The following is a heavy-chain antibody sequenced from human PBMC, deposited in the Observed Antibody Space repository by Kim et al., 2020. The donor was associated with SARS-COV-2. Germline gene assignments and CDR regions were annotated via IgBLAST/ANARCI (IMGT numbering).Heavy chain of an antibody. Sequence: SETLSLTCDVYGGSFSGYYWSWIRQSPGRGLEWIGEINQSGSTNYNPSLQSRVTILIDMSKTQFILRLSSVNAADRGLYSFVGSYANYGRWFDPWGQGAL. CDR3: VGSYANYGRWFDP. D-gene: IGHD2-8*01. CDR1: GGSFSGYY. V-gene: IGHV4-34*01. J-gene: IGHJ5*02. CDR2: INQSGST.